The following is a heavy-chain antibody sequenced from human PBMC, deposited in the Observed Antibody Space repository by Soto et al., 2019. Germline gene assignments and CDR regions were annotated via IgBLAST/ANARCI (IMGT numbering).Heavy chain of an antibody. Sequence: SETLSLTCTVSGGSISSSSYYWGWIRQPPGKGLEWIGSIYYSGSTYYNPSLKSRVTISVDTSKNQLSLKLSSVTAADTAVYYCAGGYFDWLLRNPYYMDVWGKGTTVTVSS. CDR1: GGSISSSSYY. CDR2: IYYSGST. D-gene: IGHD3-9*01. CDR3: AGGYFDWLLRNPYYMDV. V-gene: IGHV4-39*01. J-gene: IGHJ6*03.